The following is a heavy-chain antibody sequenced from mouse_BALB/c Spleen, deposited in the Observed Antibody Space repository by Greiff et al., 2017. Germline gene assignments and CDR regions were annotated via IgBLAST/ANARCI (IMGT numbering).Heavy chain of an antibody. D-gene: IGHD1-1*01. CDR2: INPYNDGT. V-gene: IGHV1-14*01. Sequence: LQESGPELVKPGASVKMSCKASGYTFTSYVMHWVKQKPGQGLEWIGYINPYNDGTKYNEKFKGKATLTVDKSSSTAYMHLNSLTSEDSAVYYCARRYYGSSLWFAYWGQGTLVLSLQ. J-gene: IGHJ3*01. CDR1: GYTFTSYV. CDR3: ARRYYGSSLWFAY.